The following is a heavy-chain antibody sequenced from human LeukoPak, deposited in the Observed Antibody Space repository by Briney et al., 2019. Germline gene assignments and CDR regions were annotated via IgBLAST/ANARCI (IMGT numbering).Heavy chain of an antibody. CDR3: TNTGSYSVF. V-gene: IGHV3-23*05. J-gene: IGHJ4*02. CDR1: GFTFSGYG. Sequence: GGSLRLSCVGSGFTFSGYGMGWVRQAPGKGLEWVSSITSSATAIYADSVRDRFTISRDNSKNILYLEMRSLRAEDTATYYCTNTGSYSVFWGQGTLVTVSS. D-gene: IGHD1-1*01. CDR2: ITSSATA.